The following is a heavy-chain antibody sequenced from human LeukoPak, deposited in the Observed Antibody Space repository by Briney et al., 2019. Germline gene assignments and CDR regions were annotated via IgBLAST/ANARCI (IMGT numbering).Heavy chain of an antibody. CDR1: GFTFGNYW. D-gene: IGHD3-22*01. CDR3: AKRPYYYDSSGYRAIRQFDY. Sequence: GGSLRLSCAASGFTFGNYWMHWVRQAPGKGLVWVSRIKGDGSHTIYADSVKGRFTISRDNAKNTLYLQMNSLRAEDTAVYYCAKRPYYYDSSGYRAIRQFDYWGQGTLVTVSS. V-gene: IGHV3-74*01. J-gene: IGHJ4*02. CDR2: IKGDGSHT.